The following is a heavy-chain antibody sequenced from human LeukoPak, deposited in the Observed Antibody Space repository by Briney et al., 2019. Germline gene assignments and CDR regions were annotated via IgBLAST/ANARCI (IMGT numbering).Heavy chain of an antibody. D-gene: IGHD2-2*01. CDR2: ISSSSSYI. Sequence: GGSLRLSCAASGFTFSSYSMNWVRQAPGKGLEWVSSISSSSSYIYYADSVKGRFTISRDNAKNSLYLQMNSLRAEDTAVYYCARDLGYCSSTSCLVWKDAPHNWSDPWGQGTLVTVSS. J-gene: IGHJ5*02. CDR3: ARDLGYCSSTSCLVWKDAPHNWSDP. V-gene: IGHV3-21*01. CDR1: GFTFSSYS.